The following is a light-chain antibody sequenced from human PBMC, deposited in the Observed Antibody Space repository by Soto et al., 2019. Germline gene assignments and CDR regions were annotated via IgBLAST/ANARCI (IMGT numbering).Light chain of an antibody. CDR3: QQYGSSPPWT. J-gene: IGKJ1*01. CDR1: QSVSSSY. CDR2: GAS. V-gene: IGKV3-20*01. Sequence: EIVLTQSPGTLSLSPGERATLSCRASQSVSSSYLAWYQQKPGQAPRLLIYGASSRDTGSPDRLRGSGSGTDFTLTISRLEPEDVAVYYCQQYGSSPPWTFGQGTKVEIK.